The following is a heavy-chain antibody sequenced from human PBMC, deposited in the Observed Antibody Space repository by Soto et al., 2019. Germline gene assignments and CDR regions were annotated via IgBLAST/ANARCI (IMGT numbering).Heavy chain of an antibody. CDR3: ARVGWDCSSTSCYGLHYYYYMDV. D-gene: IGHD2-2*01. V-gene: IGHV1-69*13. CDR1: GGTFSSYA. Sequence: SVKVSCKASGGTFSSYAISWVRQAPGQGLEWMGGIIPIFGTANYAQKFQGRVTITADESTSTAYMELSSLRSEDTAVYYCARVGWDCSSTSCYGLHYYYYMDVWGKGTTVTAP. CDR2: IIPIFGTA. J-gene: IGHJ6*03.